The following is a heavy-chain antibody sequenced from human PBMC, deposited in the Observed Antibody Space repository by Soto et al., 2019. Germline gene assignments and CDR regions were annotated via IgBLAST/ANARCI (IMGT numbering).Heavy chain of an antibody. V-gene: IGHV1-69*13. CDR1: GGTFSSYA. CDR3: ARVMLWGSGTSTYYYGMDV. CDR2: IIPIFGTA. D-gene: IGHD3-10*01. Sequence: ASVKVSCKASGGTFSSYAISWVRQAPGQGLEWMGGIIPIFGTANYAQKFQGRVTITADESTSTAYMELSSLRSEDTAVYYCARVMLWGSGTSTYYYGMDVWGQGTTVTVSS. J-gene: IGHJ6*02.